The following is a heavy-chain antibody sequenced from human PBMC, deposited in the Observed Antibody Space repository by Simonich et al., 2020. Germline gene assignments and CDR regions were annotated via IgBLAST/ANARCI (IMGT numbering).Heavy chain of an antibody. V-gene: IGHV4-38-2*01. CDR3: ARVGGPDAFDI. CDR2: IYNSGST. J-gene: IGHJ3*02. D-gene: IGHD1-26*01. Sequence: QVQLQESGPGLVKPSETLSLTCAVSGYSISSGYYWGWIRQPPGKGLEWFGSIYNSGSTYYNPSLRSRVTISVDTSKNQFSLKLSSVTAADTAVYYCARVGGPDAFDIWGQGTMVTVSS. CDR1: GYSISSGYY.